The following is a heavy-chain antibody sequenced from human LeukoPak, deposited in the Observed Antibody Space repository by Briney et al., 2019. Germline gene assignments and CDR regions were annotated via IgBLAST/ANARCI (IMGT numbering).Heavy chain of an antibody. CDR2: INHSGTT. Sequence: SETLSLTCAVFGASFSGSYWSWVRQPPGKGLEWIGEINHSGTTNYNPSLKSRVTMSVDTSKNQFSLKLSSVTAADTAVYYCAREACSSGSCDAFDIWGQGTTVTVSS. V-gene: IGHV4-34*01. D-gene: IGHD2-15*01. CDR1: GASFSGSY. J-gene: IGHJ3*02. CDR3: AREACSSGSCDAFDI.